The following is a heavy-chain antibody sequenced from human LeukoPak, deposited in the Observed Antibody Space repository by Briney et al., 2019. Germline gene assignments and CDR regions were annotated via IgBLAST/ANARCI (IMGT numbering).Heavy chain of an antibody. V-gene: IGHV4-4*09. CDR3: ARHLHSDGSGSYLNWFDP. CDR1: GGSINSYY. D-gene: IGHD3-10*01. CDR2: IYTRGST. J-gene: IGHJ5*02. Sequence: SETLSLTCTVFGGSINSYYWSWIRHPPGKGLGWIGYIYTRGSTNYNPSLKSRVIISADTSKNQFSLKLRSVTAADTAVYYCARHLHSDGSGSYLNWFDPWGPGTLVTVSS.